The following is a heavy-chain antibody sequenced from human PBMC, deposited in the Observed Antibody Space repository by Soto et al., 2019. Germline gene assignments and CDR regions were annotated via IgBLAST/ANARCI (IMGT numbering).Heavy chain of an antibody. J-gene: IGHJ3*01. Sequence: EVQLVESGGGLVQPGESLRLSCAASGFTFSDYWIHWVRQAPGKGLVWVSRIKFDGSSANHADSVKGRFTISRDNAKDTVYLQMNSLGAEDTAVYYCARGVRGHYGFDVWGQGTMVTVSS. V-gene: IGHV3-74*01. D-gene: IGHD3-10*01. CDR2: IKFDGSSA. CDR1: GFTFSDYW. CDR3: ARGVRGHYGFDV.